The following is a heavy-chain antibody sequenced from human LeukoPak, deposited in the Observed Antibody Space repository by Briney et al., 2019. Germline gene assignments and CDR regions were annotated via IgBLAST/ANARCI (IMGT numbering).Heavy chain of an antibody. CDR3: AKAAEGVVVPAAGFDS. CDR2: ITWDGNIA. Sequence: GGSLRLSCAASGFTFDNYAMHWVRQAPGKGLEWVSHITWDGNIAYYADSVKGRFTISRDNSKNSMFLQMDRLRPDDTALYYCAKAAEGVVVPAAGFDSWRQGTLVTVSS. D-gene: IGHD2-2*01. CDR1: GFTFDNYA. V-gene: IGHV3-43D*04. J-gene: IGHJ4*02.